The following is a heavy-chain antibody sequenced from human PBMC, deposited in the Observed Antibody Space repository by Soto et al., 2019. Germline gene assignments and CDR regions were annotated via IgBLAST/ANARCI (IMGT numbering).Heavy chain of an antibody. D-gene: IGHD6-13*01. V-gene: IGHV3-7*01. CDR1: GFTFSSYW. J-gene: IGHJ6*03. CDR2: IKQDGSEK. Sequence: PGGSLRLSCAASGFTFSSYWMSWVRQAPGKGLEWVANIKQDGSEKYYVDSVKGRFTISRDNAKNSLYLQMNSLRAEDTAVYYCARDSSAAAGPLYYYYYMDVRGKGTTVTVSS. CDR3: ARDSSAAAGPLYYYYYMDV.